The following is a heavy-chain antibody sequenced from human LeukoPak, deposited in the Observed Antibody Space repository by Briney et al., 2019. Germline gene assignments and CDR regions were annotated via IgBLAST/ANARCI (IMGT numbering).Heavy chain of an antibody. J-gene: IGHJ4*02. V-gene: IGHV3-11*04. CDR2: IRSGGSTI. CDR3: ARVGGSGNYYVDY. CDR1: GFTFSDCY. Sequence: GGSLRLSCAASGFTFSDCYMSWIRQAPGKGLEWVSYIRSGGSTIYYADSVKGRFTISRDNAKNSLFLQMNSLRAEDTAVYYCARVGGSGNYYVDYWGQGTLVTVSS. D-gene: IGHD1-26*01.